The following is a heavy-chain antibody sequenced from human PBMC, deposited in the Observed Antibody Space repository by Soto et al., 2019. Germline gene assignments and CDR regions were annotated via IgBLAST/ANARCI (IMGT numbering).Heavy chain of an antibody. Sequence: PSETLSLTCAVSGGSITSYYWSWIRQAPGKGLEWIGYIYHSGSTDYNPSLKSRVTMSLDTSKNQFSLQLDSVTPEDTAVYYCARGPGILNPWGQGIQVTVSS. CDR2: IYHSGST. V-gene: IGHV4-4*09. CDR3: ARGPGILNP. J-gene: IGHJ5*02. CDR1: GGSITSYY. D-gene: IGHD3-9*01.